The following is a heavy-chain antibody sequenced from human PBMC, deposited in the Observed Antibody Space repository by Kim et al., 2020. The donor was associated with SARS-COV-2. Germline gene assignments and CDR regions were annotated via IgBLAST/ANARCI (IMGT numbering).Heavy chain of an antibody. CDR1: GFSFGEYG. Sequence: GGSLRLSCAASGFSFGEYGMHWVRQVPGKGLEWVSGIGWNSGDIGYADSVKGRFTISRDNAMNSLYLQMNSLRVEDTALYYCTKEMGSSSSVDYWGQGILVTVSS. CDR3: TKEMGSSSSVDY. CDR2: IGWNSGDI. D-gene: IGHD6-6*01. J-gene: IGHJ4*02. V-gene: IGHV3-9*01.